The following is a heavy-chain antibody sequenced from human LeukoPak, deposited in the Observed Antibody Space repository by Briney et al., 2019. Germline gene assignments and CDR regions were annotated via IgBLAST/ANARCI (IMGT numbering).Heavy chain of an antibody. Sequence: ASVKVSCKASGYTFTSYGISWVRQAPGQGLEWMGWINPNSGGTNYAQRFQGRVTMTRDTSISTAYMELRRLRSDDTAVYYCARDRFGGDYYYYYMDVWGKGTTVTISS. CDR3: ARDRFGGDYYYYYMDV. J-gene: IGHJ6*03. CDR1: GYTFTSYG. D-gene: IGHD3-10*01. V-gene: IGHV1-2*02. CDR2: INPNSGGT.